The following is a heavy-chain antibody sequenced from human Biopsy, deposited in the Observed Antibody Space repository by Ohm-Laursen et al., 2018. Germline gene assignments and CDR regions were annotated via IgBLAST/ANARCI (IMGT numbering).Heavy chain of an antibody. Sequence: PVKVSCKASGYTFTGYHVHWVRQAPGQGLEWMGWINAKTGDTNYAQKFQGRVTMTRDTSISTAYVDLSSLRSDDTAVYYCTRGGYYYDSLAYYYWFDPWGQGTLVTVSS. CDR3: TRGGYYYDSLAYYYWFDP. V-gene: IGHV1-2*02. CDR1: GYTFTGYH. D-gene: IGHD3-22*01. J-gene: IGHJ5*02. CDR2: INAKTGDT.